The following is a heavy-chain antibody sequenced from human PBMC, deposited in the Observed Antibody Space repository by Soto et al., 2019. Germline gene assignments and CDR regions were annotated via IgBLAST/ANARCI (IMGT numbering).Heavy chain of an antibody. CDR1: GGTFSNSG. V-gene: IGHV1-69*01. CDR2: IIPIFDTT. Sequence: QLHLVQSGAEVKKPGSSLKVSCKASGGTFSNSGISWVRQAPGQGLEWMGGIIPIFDTTNYAQKLQGRITIIAEEATNTVDMALSNLRSADTGVYYCARAPILVSVTLHENYFDSWGQGTLVTVSS. CDR3: ARAPILVSVTLHENYFDS. D-gene: IGHD2-21*02. J-gene: IGHJ4*02.